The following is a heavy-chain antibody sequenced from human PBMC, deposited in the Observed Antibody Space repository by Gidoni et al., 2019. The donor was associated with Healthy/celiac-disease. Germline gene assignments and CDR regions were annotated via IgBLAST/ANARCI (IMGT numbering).Heavy chain of an antibody. D-gene: IGHD3-10*01. Sequence: QVPLVESGGGVVQPGRSLRLSCAASGFPFSSYGMHWVRQAPGKGLEWVAVISYDGSNKYYADSVKGRFTISRDNSKNTLYLQMNSLRAEDTAVYYCAKDRGDGYFDYWGQGTLVTVSS. CDR3: AKDRGDGYFDY. V-gene: IGHV3-30*18. J-gene: IGHJ4*02. CDR2: ISYDGSNK. CDR1: GFPFSSYG.